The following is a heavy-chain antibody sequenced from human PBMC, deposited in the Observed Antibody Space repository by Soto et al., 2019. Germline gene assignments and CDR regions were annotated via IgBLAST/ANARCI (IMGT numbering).Heavy chain of an antibody. Sequence: ASVKVSCKASGYTFSSYAMHWVRQAPGQRLEWMGWINAGYGNTKSSQKFQDRVTISRDTSASTAYMELTSLRPEDTAVYYCARDTGDGTFDFWGQGTLVTVSS. CDR1: GYTFSSYA. D-gene: IGHD7-27*01. J-gene: IGHJ4*02. CDR2: INAGYGNT. V-gene: IGHV1-3*01. CDR3: ARDTGDGTFDF.